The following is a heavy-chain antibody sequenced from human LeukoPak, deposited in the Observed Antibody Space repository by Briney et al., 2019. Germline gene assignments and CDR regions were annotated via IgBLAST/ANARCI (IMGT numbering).Heavy chain of an antibody. CDR2: ISYDGSNK. D-gene: IGHD3-22*01. J-gene: IGHJ4*02. CDR3: ARGDYYDSSGYYYKTPN. Sequence: PGGSLRLSCAASGFTFSSYGMHWVRQAPGKGLEGVAVISYDGSNKYYADSVKGRFTISRDNSKNTLYLQMNSLRAEDTAVYHCARGDYYDSSGYYYKTPNWGQGTLVTVSS. CDR1: GFTFSSYG. V-gene: IGHV3-30*03.